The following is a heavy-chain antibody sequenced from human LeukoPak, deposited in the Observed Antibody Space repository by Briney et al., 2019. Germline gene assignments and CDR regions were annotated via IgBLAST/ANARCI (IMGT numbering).Heavy chain of an antibody. CDR2: ISYDGGTK. J-gene: IGHJ4*02. CDR3: ARDPLRGIPDYFDY. CDR1: GFSFSDYT. D-gene: IGHD2-21*01. V-gene: IGHV3-30-3*01. Sequence: GGSLRLSCAAPGFSFSDYTMHWVRQAPGKGLGWAAVISYDGGTKYYAGSVKGRFTISRDNSKNTLYLQMNSLRPEDTAVYYCARDPLRGIPDYFDYWGQGTLVTVSS.